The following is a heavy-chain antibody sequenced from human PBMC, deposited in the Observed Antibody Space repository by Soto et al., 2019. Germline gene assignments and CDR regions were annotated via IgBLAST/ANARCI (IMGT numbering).Heavy chain of an antibody. D-gene: IGHD6-25*01. J-gene: IGHJ5*02. CDR2: MNPETGDT. CDR3: ASALRAAP. Sequence: QVQVVQSGAEVKKPGASVKVSCKVSGYTFTTYDINWVRQAPGQGLEWMGWMNPETGDTGYGQQFQGRVTLSRNTSITTAYSELTTLRFAATAVYYCASALRAAPWGQGTLVTVSA. V-gene: IGHV1-8*01. CDR1: GYTFTTYD.